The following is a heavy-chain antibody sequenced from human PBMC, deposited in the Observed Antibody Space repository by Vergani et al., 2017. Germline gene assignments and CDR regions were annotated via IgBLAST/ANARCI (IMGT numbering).Heavy chain of an antibody. J-gene: IGHJ6*02. V-gene: IGHV3-43D*03. Sequence: EVQLVESGGVVVQPGGSLRLSCAASGFTFDDYAMHWVRQAPGKGLEWVSLISWDGGSTYYADSVKGRFTISRDNSKNSLYLQRNSLRAEDTALYYCAKDMRGCSGGSCYSYYYGMDVWGQGTTVTVSS. CDR3: AKDMRGCSGGSCYSYYYGMDV. CDR2: ISWDGGST. D-gene: IGHD2-15*01. CDR1: GFTFDDYA.